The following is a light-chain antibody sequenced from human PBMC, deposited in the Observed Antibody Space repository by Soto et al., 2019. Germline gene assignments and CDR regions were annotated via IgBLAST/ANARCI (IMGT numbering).Light chain of an antibody. Sequence: EIVLTQSPGTLSLSPGERATLSCRASHSVGSNLAWYQQKPGQAPRLLIYGASTRANGIPARFSGTGSGTEFTLTISSLQSDDFALYYCQQYTKWPRFGPGTKVDIK. CDR2: GAS. CDR3: QQYTKWPR. V-gene: IGKV3-15*01. CDR1: HSVGSN. J-gene: IGKJ3*01.